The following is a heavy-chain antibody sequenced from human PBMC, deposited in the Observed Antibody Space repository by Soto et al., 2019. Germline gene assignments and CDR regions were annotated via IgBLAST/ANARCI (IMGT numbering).Heavy chain of an antibody. J-gene: IGHJ5*02. D-gene: IGHD2-15*01. CDR1: GGSISSSSYY. V-gene: IGHV4-39*01. CDR3: ARHPQYCSGGSCYSWYWFDP. CDR2: IYYSGST. Sequence: SETLSLTCTVSGGSISSSSYYWGWIRQPPGKGLEWIGYIYYSGSTNYNPSLKSRVTISVDTSKNQFSLKLSSVTAADTAVYYCARHPQYCSGGSCYSWYWFDPWGQGTLVTVSS.